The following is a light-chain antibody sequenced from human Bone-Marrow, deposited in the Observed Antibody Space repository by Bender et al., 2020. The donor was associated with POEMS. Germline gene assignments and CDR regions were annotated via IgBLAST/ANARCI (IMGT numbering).Light chain of an antibody. CDR2: EVN. J-gene: IGLJ2*01. CDR1: SSNLGTFNL. CDR3: CSYAGDVV. Sequence: QSALTQPASVSGSRGQSITISCTGTSSNLGTFNLVSWYQQHPGKAPKLIIYEVNKPPSGVSNRFSASKSGNTASLTISGLQDEDEADYYCCSYAGDVVFGGGTKLTVL. V-gene: IGLV2-23*02.